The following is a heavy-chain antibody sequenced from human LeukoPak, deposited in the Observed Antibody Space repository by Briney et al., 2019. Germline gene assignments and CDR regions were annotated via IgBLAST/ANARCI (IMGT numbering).Heavy chain of an antibody. V-gene: IGHV3-74*01. CDR2: INSDGTMT. Sequence: GGSLRLSCGASGFTLRNYWMHWVRQAPGKGLVWVSRINSDGTMTNYADSVKGRFAISRDNAKNTLHLQMNSLRAEDTAVYYCARGLAVAGNCMDVWGQGTTVTVSS. D-gene: IGHD6-19*01. CDR3: ARGLAVAGNCMDV. J-gene: IGHJ6*02. CDR1: GFTLRNYW.